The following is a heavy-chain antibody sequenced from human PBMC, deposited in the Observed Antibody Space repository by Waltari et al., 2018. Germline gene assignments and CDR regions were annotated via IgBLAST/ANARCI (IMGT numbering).Heavy chain of an antibody. CDR1: GFTFSSYE. CDR2: ISSSGSTI. J-gene: IGHJ4*02. Sequence: EVQLVESGGGLVQPGGSLRLSCAASGFTFSSYEMSWVRQAPGKGLEWVSYISSSGSTIYYADSVKGRFTIARDNDKNSLYLQMNSLRAEDTGVYYGAREGLGTRFDYWGQGTLVTVSS. CDR3: AREGLGTRFDY. D-gene: IGHD5-12*01. V-gene: IGHV3-48*03.